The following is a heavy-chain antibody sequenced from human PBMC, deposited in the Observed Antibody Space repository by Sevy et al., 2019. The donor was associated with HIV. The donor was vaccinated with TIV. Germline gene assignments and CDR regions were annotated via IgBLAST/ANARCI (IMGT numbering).Heavy chain of an antibody. J-gene: IGHJ6*02. CDR2: FYYNGST. D-gene: IGHD3-3*01. CDR3: ARQGGVVDYGMDV. V-gene: IGHV4-59*01. CDR1: GCSISPYY. Sequence: SETVSLTCTVSGCSISPYYWSWIRQPPGKGLEWVGYFYYNGSTNYNPSLEGRATISVDASKNQFFLRLTSVTAADTAVYYCARQGGVVDYGMDVWGQGTTVTVSS.